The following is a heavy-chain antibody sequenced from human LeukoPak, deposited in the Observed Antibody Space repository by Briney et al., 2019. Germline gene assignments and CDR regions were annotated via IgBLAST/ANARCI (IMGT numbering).Heavy chain of an antibody. V-gene: IGHV1-46*01. CDR1: GYTFTSYY. D-gene: IGHD3-22*01. CDR2: ISPSGGST. J-gene: IGHJ4*02. CDR3: ARDGPPITMIVVVGLNFDY. Sequence: ASVKVSCKASGYTFTSYYMHWVRQAPGQGLEWMGIISPSGGSTSYAQKFQGRVTMTRDTSTSTVYMELSSLRSEDTAVCYCARDGPPITMIVVVGLNFDYWGQGTLVTVSS.